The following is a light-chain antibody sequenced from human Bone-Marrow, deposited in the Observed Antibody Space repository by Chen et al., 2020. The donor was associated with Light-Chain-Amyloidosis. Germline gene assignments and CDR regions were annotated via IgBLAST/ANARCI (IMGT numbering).Light chain of an antibody. Sequence: SYVLTQPSSVSVAQGQTATIACGGNNIGTTSVHWYQQKPGQAPLLVVYDDSDRPSGIPERLSGSNSGNTATLTISRVEAGDEADYYCQVWDRSSDRPVFGGGTKLTVL. J-gene: IGLJ3*02. V-gene: IGLV3-21*02. CDR2: DDS. CDR3: QVWDRSSDRPV. CDR1: NIGTTS.